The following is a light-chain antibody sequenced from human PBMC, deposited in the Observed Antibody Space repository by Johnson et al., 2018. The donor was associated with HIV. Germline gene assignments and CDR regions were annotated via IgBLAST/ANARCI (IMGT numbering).Light chain of an antibody. J-gene: IGLJ1*01. CDR2: ENN. CDR3: GTWDSSLSAYYV. Sequence: QSVLTQPPSVSAAPGQKVTISCSGSSFNIGNNYVSWYQQLPGTAPKLLIYENNKRTSGIHDRFSGSQSGTSATLGINGLQTGDEADYYCGTWDSSLSAYYVFGTGTKVTVL. CDR1: SFNIGNNY. V-gene: IGLV1-51*01.